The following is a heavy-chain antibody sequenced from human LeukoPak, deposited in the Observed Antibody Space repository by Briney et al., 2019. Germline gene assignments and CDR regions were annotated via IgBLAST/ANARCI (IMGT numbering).Heavy chain of an antibody. CDR2: ISSSSSYI. V-gene: IGHV3-21*01. CDR1: GFTFDYYA. J-gene: IGHJ4*02. D-gene: IGHD4-17*01. Sequence: GGSPRLSCAASGFTFDYYAMHWVRQAPGKGLEWVSSISSSSSYIYYADSVKGRFTISRDNAKNSLYLQMNSLRAEDTAVYYCARDLGDNGDYILDYWGQGTLVTVSS. CDR3: ARDLGDNGDYILDY.